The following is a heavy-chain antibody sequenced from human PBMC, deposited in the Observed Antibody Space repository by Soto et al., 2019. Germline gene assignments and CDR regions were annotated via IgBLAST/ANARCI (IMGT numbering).Heavy chain of an antibody. D-gene: IGHD1-1*01. J-gene: IGHJ4*02. Sequence: GGSLRLSCAASGFNVGAFAVNWVRQAPGKGLEWVAGISVSDVFIYYSDSVRGRFYISRDASENIFYLQMNSLRVDDTALYCCRRETIAGTTGLDSWGPGTLVTVSS. CDR1: GFNVGAFA. V-gene: IGHV3-23*01. CDR3: RRETIAGTTGLDS. CDR2: ISVSDVFI.